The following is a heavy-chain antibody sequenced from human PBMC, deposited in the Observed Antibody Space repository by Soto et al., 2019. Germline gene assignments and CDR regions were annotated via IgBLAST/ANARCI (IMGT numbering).Heavy chain of an antibody. Sequence: SQSLSLTCVISGDSVPSNIGAWYWIRLSPSRGLEWLGRTYYRTKWYSDSALSLKSLIIVNPDTSKNQLSLQLSSVTPDDTAVYYCARGNTGYGNFDSWGQGTLVTVSS. CDR2: TYYRTKWYS. D-gene: IGHD5-12*01. CDR1: GDSVPSNIGA. CDR3: ARGNTGYGNFDS. V-gene: IGHV6-1*01. J-gene: IGHJ4*02.